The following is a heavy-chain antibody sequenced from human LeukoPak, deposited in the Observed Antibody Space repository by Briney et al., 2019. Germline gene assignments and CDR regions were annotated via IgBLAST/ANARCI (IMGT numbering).Heavy chain of an antibody. V-gene: IGHV3-30-3*01. CDR1: GFTLSSYA. CDR3: ARDDHTKGYCSGGSCYSGPFDY. J-gene: IGHJ4*02. D-gene: IGHD2-15*01. CDR2: ISYDGSNK. Sequence: GSLRLSCAASGFTLSSYAMHWVRQAPGKGLEWVAVISYDGSNKYYADSVKGRFTISRDNSKNTLYLQMNSLRAEDTAVYYCARDDHTKGYCSGGSCYSGPFDYWGQGTLVTVSS.